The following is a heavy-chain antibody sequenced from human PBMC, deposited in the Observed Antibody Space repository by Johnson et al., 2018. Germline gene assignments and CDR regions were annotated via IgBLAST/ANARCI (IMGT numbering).Heavy chain of an antibody. V-gene: IGHV5-51*01. CDR1: GYSFTSYW. CDR3: SKDLAAAVNWGLDAFDI. Sequence: VQLVQSGAEVKKPWESLKISCKGSGYSFTSYWIGWVRQMPGKGLEWMGIIYPGDSDTRYSPSFQGQVTIPADKSISTAYLPWSSLKAPDTAMYYCSKDLAAAVNWGLDAFDIWGQGTMVTVSS. J-gene: IGHJ3*02. CDR2: IYPGDSDT. D-gene: IGHD6-13*01.